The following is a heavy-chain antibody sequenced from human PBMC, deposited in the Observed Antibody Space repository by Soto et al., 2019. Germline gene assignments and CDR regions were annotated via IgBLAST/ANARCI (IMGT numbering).Heavy chain of an antibody. V-gene: IGHV4-34*01. D-gene: IGHD3-10*01. CDR1: GGSFSGYY. Sequence: QVQLQQWGAGLLKPSETLSLTCAVYGGSFSGYYWSWIRQPPGKGLEWIGAINHSGSTNYNPSLKSGVTISVDTSKNQFSLKLSSVTAADTAVYYCASARVTYGAGTFDPWGQGTLVTVSS. CDR2: INHSGST. J-gene: IGHJ5*02. CDR3: ASARVTYGAGTFDP.